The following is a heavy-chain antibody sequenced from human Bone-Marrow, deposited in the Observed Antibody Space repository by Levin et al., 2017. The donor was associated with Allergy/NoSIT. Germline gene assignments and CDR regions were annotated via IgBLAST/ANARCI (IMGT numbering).Heavy chain of an antibody. Sequence: GGSLRLSCVASGFIFNSYGMHWVRQAPGKGLEWVAVISYDGSNEYYVDSVKGRFTISRANSQNTLYLQMNSLGVEDTAVYYCAKDLSSNIDHYQAVDVWGQGTTVTVSS. CDR3: AKDLSSNIDHYQAVDV. V-gene: IGHV3-30*18. CDR2: ISYDGSNE. D-gene: IGHD1-14*01. CDR1: GFIFNSYG. J-gene: IGHJ6*02.